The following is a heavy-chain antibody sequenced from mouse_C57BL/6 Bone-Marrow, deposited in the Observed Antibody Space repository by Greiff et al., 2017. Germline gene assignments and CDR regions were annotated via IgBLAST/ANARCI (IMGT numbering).Heavy chain of an antibody. V-gene: IGHV1-26*01. D-gene: IGHD1-1*01. CDR1: GYTFTDYY. Sequence: VQLQQSGPELVKPGASVKISCKASGYTFTDYYMNWVKQSHGKSLEWIGDINPNNGGTSYNQKFKGKATLTVDKSSSTAYMELRSLTSEDSAVYYCAPLLLAWFAYWGQGTLVTVSA. CDR3: APLLLAWFAY. J-gene: IGHJ3*01. CDR2: INPNNGGT.